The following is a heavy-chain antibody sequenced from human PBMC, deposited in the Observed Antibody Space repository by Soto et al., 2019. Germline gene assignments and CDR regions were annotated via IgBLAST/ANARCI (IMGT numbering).Heavy chain of an antibody. CDR3: ARGAADDCNDVGSVWFDP. J-gene: IGHJ5*02. D-gene: IGHD1-1*01. CDR2: ISSSSSYI. CDR1: GFTFSSYS. V-gene: IGHV3-21*01. Sequence: PGGSLRLSCAASGFTFSSYSMNWVRQAPGKGLEWVSSISSSSSYIYYADSVKGRFTISRDNAKNSLYLQMNSLRAEDTAVYYCARGAADDCNDVGSVWFDPWGQGTLVTVSS.